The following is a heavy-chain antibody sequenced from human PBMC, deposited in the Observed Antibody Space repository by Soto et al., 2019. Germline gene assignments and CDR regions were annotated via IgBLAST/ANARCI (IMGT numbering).Heavy chain of an antibody. D-gene: IGHD2-15*01. CDR2: IYYSGST. CDR3: ARVESGSVAATPSVFDY. Sequence: QVQLQESGPGLVKPSQTLSLTCTVSGASISSGGYYWSWMRQHPGKGLEWIGYIYYSGSTYYNPSLKSRVTISVDTSKNQFSLKLSSVTAADTAVYYCARVESGSVAATPSVFDYWGQGTLVTVSS. V-gene: IGHV4-31*03. J-gene: IGHJ4*02. CDR1: GASISSGGYY.